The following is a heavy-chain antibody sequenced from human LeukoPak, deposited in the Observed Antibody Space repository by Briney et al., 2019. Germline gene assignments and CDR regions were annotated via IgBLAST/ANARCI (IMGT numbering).Heavy chain of an antibody. CDR3: AREHESSSPALDF. CDR1: RGTFSSYA. V-gene: IGHV1-69*05. Sequence: TVYVSCEASRGTFSSYAISWVRQAPGRGLEWMGGSLPIFGTANYPQKFQGRVTIPTDESTSTAYMELSSLRSEDTAVYYCAREHESSSPALDFWGEGTLVTVSS. J-gene: IGHJ4*02. CDR2: SLPIFGTA. D-gene: IGHD6-6*01.